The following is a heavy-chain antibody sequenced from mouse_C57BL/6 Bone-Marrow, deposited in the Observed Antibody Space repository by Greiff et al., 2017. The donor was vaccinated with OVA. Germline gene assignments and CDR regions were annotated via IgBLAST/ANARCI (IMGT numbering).Heavy chain of an antibody. J-gene: IGHJ2*01. Sequence: EVQLQQSGPELVKPGASVKISCKASGYTFTDYYMNWVKQSHGKSLEWIGDINPNNGGTSYNQKFKGKATLTVDKSSSTAYMELRSLTSEDSAVYYCAGYYYGSSYGGFDYWGQGTTLTVSS. CDR2: INPNNGGT. CDR3: AGYYYGSSYGGFDY. V-gene: IGHV1-26*01. D-gene: IGHD1-1*01. CDR1: GYTFTDYY.